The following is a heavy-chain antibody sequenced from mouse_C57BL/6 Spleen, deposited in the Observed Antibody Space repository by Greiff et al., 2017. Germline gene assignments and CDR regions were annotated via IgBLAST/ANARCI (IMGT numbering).Heavy chain of an antibody. CDR3: ARWEDY. V-gene: IGHV1-7*01. Sequence: VQLQQSGAELAKPGASVTLSCKASGYTFTSYWMHWVKQRPGQGLEWIGYINPSSGYTKYNQKFKDKAILTADKSSSTAYMQLSSLTYEDSAVYYCARWEDYWGEGTTHTVSS. D-gene: IGHD4-1*01. CDR1: GYTFTSYW. CDR2: INPSSGYT. J-gene: IGHJ2*01.